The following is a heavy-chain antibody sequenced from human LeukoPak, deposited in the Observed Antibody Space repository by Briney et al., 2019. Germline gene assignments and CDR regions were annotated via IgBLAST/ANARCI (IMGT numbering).Heavy chain of an antibody. CDR2: TYYRSKWYN. V-gene: IGHV6-1*01. Sequence: SQTLSLTCAISGDSVSSNSAAWNWIRQSPSRGLEWLGRTYYRSKWYNDYAVSVKSRITINPDTSKNQFSLQLNSVTPADTAVYYCQKTYSSSPGAFDIWGEGTRVTVSS. D-gene: IGHD6-6*01. CDR3: QKTYSSSPGAFDI. J-gene: IGHJ3*02. CDR1: GDSVSSNSAA.